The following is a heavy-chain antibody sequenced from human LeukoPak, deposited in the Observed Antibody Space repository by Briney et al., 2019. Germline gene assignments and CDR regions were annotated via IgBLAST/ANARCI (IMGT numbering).Heavy chain of an antibody. Sequence: GGSLRLSCEASGFTFSNFRMNWVRQGPGKGLEWVAHINQDGTEKYFADSVKGRFAISRDHSRNTVDLQMNDLRAEDTALYYCARLKDIALAGIGSHDFWGQGTMVTVSS. CDR1: GFTFSNFR. CDR3: ARLKDIALAGIGSHDF. V-gene: IGHV3-7*03. CDR2: INQDGTEK. J-gene: IGHJ3*01. D-gene: IGHD3-3*01.